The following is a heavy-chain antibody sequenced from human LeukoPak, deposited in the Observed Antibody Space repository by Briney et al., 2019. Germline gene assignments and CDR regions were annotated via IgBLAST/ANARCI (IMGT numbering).Heavy chain of an antibody. J-gene: IGHJ5*02. CDR2: ITSSSTYI. CDR1: GFAFSSYS. CDR3: AREPHTFDP. Sequence: PGGSLRLSCAASGFAFSSYSMTWVRQAPGKGLEWVSSITSSSTYIYYADSVKGRFTISRDEAKNSLYLQMNSLRVEDTAVYYCAREPHTFDPWGQGTLVTVSS. V-gene: IGHV3-21*01.